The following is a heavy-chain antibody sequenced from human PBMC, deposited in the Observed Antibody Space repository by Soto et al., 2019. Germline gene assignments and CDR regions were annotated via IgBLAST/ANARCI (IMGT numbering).Heavy chain of an antibody. CDR2: INDSGST. CDR1: GGSFSGYY. CDR3: AREGTETGMVAH. J-gene: IGHJ4*02. Sequence: QVQLQQWGAGLLKPSETLSLTCAVYGGSFSGYYWSWIRQPPGKGLEWIGEINDSGSTDYNPSLKRRVTMSLDTSKNQFSLKLNSVTAADTAVYYCAREGTETGMVAHWGQGTLVTVSS. V-gene: IGHV4-34*01. D-gene: IGHD3-10*01.